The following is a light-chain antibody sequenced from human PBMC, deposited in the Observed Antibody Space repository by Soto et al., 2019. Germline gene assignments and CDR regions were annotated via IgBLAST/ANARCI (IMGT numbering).Light chain of an antibody. J-gene: IGLJ1*01. CDR2: DVS. V-gene: IGLV2-14*01. Sequence: QSVLTQPASVSVSPGQSITISCTGTSSGVGGYNYVSWYQQHPGKAPKFIIYDVSNRPSGVSNRFSGSKSGNTASLTISGLQAEDEADYYCSSYTTSNTRQIVFGTGTKVTVL. CDR1: SSGVGGYNY. CDR3: SSYTTSNTRQIV.